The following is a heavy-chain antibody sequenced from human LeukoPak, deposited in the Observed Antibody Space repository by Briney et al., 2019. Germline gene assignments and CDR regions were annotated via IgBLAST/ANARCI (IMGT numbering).Heavy chain of an antibody. CDR1: GYTLTELS. J-gene: IGHJ3*02. V-gene: IGHV1-24*01. CDR3: ATRRGSSSWYDDAFDI. Sequence: ASVKVSCKVSGYTLTELSMHWVRQAPGKGLEWMGGFDPEDGETIYAQKFQGRVTMTEDTSTDTAYMELSSLRSEDTAVYYCATRRGSSSWYDDAFDIWGQGTMVTVSS. D-gene: IGHD6-13*01. CDR2: FDPEDGET.